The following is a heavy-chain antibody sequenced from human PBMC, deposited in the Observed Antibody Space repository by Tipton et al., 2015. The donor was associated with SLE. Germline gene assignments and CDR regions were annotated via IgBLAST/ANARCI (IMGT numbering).Heavy chain of an antibody. CDR3: AKDRGWSLYYGMDV. CDR2: MSSGGTYI. D-gene: IGHD2-15*01. V-gene: IGHV3-11*01. CDR1: GFTFSDYY. J-gene: IGHJ6*02. Sequence: SLRLSCTGSGFTFSDYYMSWVRQAPGKGLECVSYMSSGGTYIYHTDSVKGRFTISRDNAKNSVYLQMNSLRAEDTAVYYCAKDRGWSLYYGMDVWGQGTTVTVSS.